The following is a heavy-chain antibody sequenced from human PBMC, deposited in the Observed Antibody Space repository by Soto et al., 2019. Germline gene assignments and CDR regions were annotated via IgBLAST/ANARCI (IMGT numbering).Heavy chain of an antibody. D-gene: IGHD6-13*01. V-gene: IGHV3-30-3*01. CDR1: GFTFTTYA. CDR3: ARGQQQKVAHFDY. J-gene: IGHJ4*02. Sequence: QVQLVESGGGVVQPGRSLRLSCAASGFTFTTYALHWVRQAPGEGLVWVAVISYDGNNKYYADSVKGRFTITRDNAKNPLFLQMNSLRAEDTAMYCCARGQQQKVAHFDYWGQGTLVTVSS. CDR2: ISYDGNNK.